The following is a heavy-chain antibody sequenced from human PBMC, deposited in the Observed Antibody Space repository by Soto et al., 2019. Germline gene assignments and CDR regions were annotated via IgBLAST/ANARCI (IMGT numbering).Heavy chain of an antibody. D-gene: IGHD3-9*01. Sequence: QITLKESGPTLVNPTQTLTLTCTFSGLSLSTTEVTVGWIRQPPGKALEWLGLIYWDDSERYSPSLKSRLTITKDTSKNQVILTLTNMDPVDTATYFCARHKETTLTFDYWGQGILVTVSS. CDR1: GLSLSTTEVT. J-gene: IGHJ4*02. V-gene: IGHV2-5*02. CDR2: IYWDDSE. CDR3: ARHKETTLTFDY.